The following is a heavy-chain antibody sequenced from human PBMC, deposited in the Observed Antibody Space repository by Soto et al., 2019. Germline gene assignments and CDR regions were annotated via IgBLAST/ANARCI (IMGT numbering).Heavy chain of an antibody. CDR3: ARVRGCSGGTCYPFDY. V-gene: IGHV5-51*03. J-gene: IGHJ4*02. CDR2: IYPGDSET. Sequence: EVQLVQSGAEVKKPGESLRISCKGSGYTFSSYWIAWVRQMPGKGLEWMGIIYPGDSETRITPSFQGQVTISADKSISTDCLQWSSLRASDTAIYYCARVRGCSGGTCYPFDYWGQGTLVTVSS. D-gene: IGHD2-15*01. CDR1: GYTFSSYW.